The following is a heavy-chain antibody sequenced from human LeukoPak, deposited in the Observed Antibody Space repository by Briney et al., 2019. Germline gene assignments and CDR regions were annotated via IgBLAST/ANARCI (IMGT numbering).Heavy chain of an antibody. CDR2: INHSGRT. J-gene: IGHJ6*03. V-gene: IGHV4-34*01. CDR3: ARDHAFSYYCYYMDV. Sequence: SETLSLTCAVYGGSFSGYYWSWIRQPPGKGLEWIGEINHSGRTNYNPSLKSRVTISVDTSKNQFSLKLSSVTAEDTAVYYCARDHAFSYYCYYMDVWGKGTTVTVSS. CDR1: GGSFSGYY. D-gene: IGHD3-3*01.